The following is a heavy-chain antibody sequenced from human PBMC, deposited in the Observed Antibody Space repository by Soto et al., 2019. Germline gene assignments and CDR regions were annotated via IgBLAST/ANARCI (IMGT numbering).Heavy chain of an antibody. CDR2: IYPGDSDT. J-gene: IGHJ6*02. Sequence: GESLKISCKGSGYSFTSYWIGWVRQMPGKGLEWMGIIYPGDSDTRYSPSFQGQVTISADKSISTAYLQWSSLRAEDTAVYYCARVEATRDYYYYYGMDVWGQGTTVTVSS. CDR3: ARVEATRDYYYYYGMDV. V-gene: IGHV5-51*01. CDR1: GYSFTSYW.